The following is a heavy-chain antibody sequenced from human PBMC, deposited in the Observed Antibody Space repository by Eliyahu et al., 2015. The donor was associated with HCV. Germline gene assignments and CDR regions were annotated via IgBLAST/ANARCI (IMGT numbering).Heavy chain of an antibody. CDR2: TSYDGANK. CDR3: AKGDSLSP. V-gene: IGHV3-30*18. CDR1: GFIFSNXG. J-gene: IGHJ5*02. D-gene: IGHD3/OR15-3a*01. Sequence: QEQLVESGGGXVQPGESLXLSXSAXGFIFSNXGMHWVRQAPGRGLEWVAYTSYDGANKYYADSVKGRFTISRDDAKNTLNLQMNSLRPQDTAMYYCAKGDSLSPWGQGALVTVSS.